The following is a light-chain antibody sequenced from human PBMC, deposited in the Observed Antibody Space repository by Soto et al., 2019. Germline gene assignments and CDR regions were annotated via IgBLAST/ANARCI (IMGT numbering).Light chain of an antibody. Sequence: DIEMTQSPASLSASVGARVTISCRASQPISDALNWYQQKPGKAPNLLISAASTLHSGVPSRFSGSGSGTEFTLTITSLQLDDFATYYCQQLFTYPPTFGPGTKVDIK. J-gene: IGKJ3*01. CDR1: QPISDA. V-gene: IGKV1-39*01. CDR3: QQLFTYPPT. CDR2: AAS.